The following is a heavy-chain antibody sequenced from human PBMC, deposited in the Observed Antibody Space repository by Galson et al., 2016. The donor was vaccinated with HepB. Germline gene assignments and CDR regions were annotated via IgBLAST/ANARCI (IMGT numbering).Heavy chain of an antibody. CDR3: ARDILWFGELTRVYYFDY. V-gene: IGHV3-23*01. J-gene: IGHJ4*02. CDR2: ITGTGAFT. D-gene: IGHD3-10*01. CDR1: GFTFDDYA. Sequence: SLRLSCAVSGFTFDDYAMSWVRQAPGQGLEWVSYITGTGAFTYYPVSVNGRFTISRDNSKNTVYLQMNSLRAEDTAVYYCARDILWFGELTRVYYFDYWGQGTLVTVSS.